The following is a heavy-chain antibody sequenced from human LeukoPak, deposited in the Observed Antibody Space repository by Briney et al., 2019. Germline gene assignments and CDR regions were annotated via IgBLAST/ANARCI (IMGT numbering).Heavy chain of an antibody. CDR1: GGSFSGYY. J-gene: IGHJ6*03. V-gene: IGHV4-34*01. CDR3: ARDSGGYVYYYYMDV. Sequence: SETLSLTCAVYGGSFSGYYWSWIRQPPGKGLEWIGEINHSGSTNYNPSLKSRVTMSVDTSKNQFSLKLSSVTAADTAVYYCARDSGGYVYYYYMDVWGKGTTVTISS. CDR2: INHSGST. D-gene: IGHD3-22*01.